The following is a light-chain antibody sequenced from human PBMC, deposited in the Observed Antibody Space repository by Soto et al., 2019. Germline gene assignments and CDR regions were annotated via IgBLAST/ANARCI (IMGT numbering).Light chain of an antibody. Sequence: QSALTQPASVSGSPGQSITISCTGTSSDVGGYNYVSWYQQHPGKAPKLMIYEVSNRPSGVSHRFSGSKSGNTASLNISGLQAEDEAEYYCSSYPCSIDVVFCGGTKVTVL. CDR1: SSDVGGYNY. CDR3: SSYPCSIDVV. CDR2: EVS. V-gene: IGLV2-14*01. J-gene: IGLJ2*01.